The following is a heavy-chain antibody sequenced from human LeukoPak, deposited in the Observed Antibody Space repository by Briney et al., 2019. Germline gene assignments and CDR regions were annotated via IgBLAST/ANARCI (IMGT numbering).Heavy chain of an antibody. Sequence: ASVKVSCKASGYTFTGYYMHWVRQATGQGLEWMGWMNPNSGNTGYAQKFQGRVTITRNTSISTAYMELSSLRSEDTAVYYCARVPRDIVLMVYASPGYMDVWGKGTTVTVSS. J-gene: IGHJ6*03. D-gene: IGHD2-8*01. CDR2: MNPNSGNT. V-gene: IGHV1-8*03. CDR3: ARVPRDIVLMVYASPGYMDV. CDR1: GYTFTGYY.